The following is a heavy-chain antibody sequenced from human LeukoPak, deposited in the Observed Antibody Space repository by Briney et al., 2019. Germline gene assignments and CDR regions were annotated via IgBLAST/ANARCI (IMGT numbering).Heavy chain of an antibody. CDR2: ISSSSSSI. J-gene: IGHJ4*02. CDR3: ARLADYGNYGPREYLDF. CDR1: GFTFSNYG. Sequence: GGSLRLSCAASGFTFSNYGMNWVRQAPGKGLEWVSSISSSSSSIYYADSLKGRFTISRDNAKTSLYLQMNSLRAEDTAVYYCARLADYGNYGPREYLDFWGQGTRSPSPQ. D-gene: IGHD4-11*01. V-gene: IGHV3-21*01.